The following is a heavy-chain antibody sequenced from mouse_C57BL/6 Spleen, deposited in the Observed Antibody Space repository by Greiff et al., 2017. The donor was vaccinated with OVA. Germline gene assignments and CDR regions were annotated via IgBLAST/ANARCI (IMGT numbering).Heavy chain of an antibody. CDR3: ARRGVTTVVAPNWYFDV. Sequence: DVQLVESGGGLVKPGGSLKLSCAASGFTFSDYGMHWVRQAPEKGLEWVAYISSGSSTIYYADTVKGRFTLSRDNAKNTLFLQMTSLRSEDTAMYYCARRGVTTVVAPNWYFDVWGTGTTVTVSA. CDR2: ISSGSSTI. V-gene: IGHV5-17*01. CDR1: GFTFSDYG. D-gene: IGHD1-1*01. J-gene: IGHJ1*03.